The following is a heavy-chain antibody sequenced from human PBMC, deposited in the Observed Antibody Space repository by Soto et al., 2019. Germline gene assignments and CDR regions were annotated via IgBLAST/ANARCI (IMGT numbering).Heavy chain of an antibody. CDR1: GASISGVSNY. V-gene: IGHV4-39*01. J-gene: IGHJ4*02. Sequence: QLQLQESGPGLVKPSENLSLTCTVSGASISGVSNYWGWVRQPPGKGLEWIGSIYHTGRAYYNPSLQXLXAXPVDTSKNQFSLKLSSVTAADTAVYYCAEGLWTFHSWGQGTLVTVSS. CDR2: IYHTGRA. CDR3: AEGLWTFHS. D-gene: IGHD3-10*01.